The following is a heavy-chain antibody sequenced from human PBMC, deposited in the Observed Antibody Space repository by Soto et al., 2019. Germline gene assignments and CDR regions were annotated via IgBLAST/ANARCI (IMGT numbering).Heavy chain of an antibody. D-gene: IGHD3-3*01. CDR2: IKQDGSEK. CDR3: ARVLRFSLSYGMDV. CDR1: GFTFSSYW. V-gene: IGHV3-7*05. J-gene: IGHJ6*02. Sequence: GGSLRLSCAASGFTFSSYWMSWVRQAPGKGLEWVANIKQDGSEKYYVDSVKGRFTISRDNAKNSLYLQMNSLRAEDTAVYYCARVLRFSLSYGMDVWGQGTTVTVSS.